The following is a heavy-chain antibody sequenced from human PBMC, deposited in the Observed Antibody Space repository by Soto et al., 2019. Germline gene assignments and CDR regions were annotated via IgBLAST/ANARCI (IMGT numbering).Heavy chain of an antibody. CDR3: AKDRGRLKYYYYGMDV. Sequence: GGSLRLSCAASGFTFSSYGMHWVRQAPGKGLEWVAVISYDGSNKYYADSVKGRFTISRDNSKNTLYLQMNSLRAEETAVYYCAKDRGRLKYYYYGMDVWGQGTTVTVSS. CDR2: ISYDGSNK. V-gene: IGHV3-30*18. CDR1: GFTFSSYG. D-gene: IGHD3-10*01. J-gene: IGHJ6*02.